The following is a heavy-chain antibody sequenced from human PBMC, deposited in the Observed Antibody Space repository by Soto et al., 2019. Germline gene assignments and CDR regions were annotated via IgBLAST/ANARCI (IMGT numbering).Heavy chain of an antibody. V-gene: IGHV4-59*01. CDR3: ARVSGGYSYGVFDY. CDR2: IYYSGST. D-gene: IGHD5-18*01. CDR1: GGSISSYY. Sequence: QVQLQESGPGLVKPSETLSLTCTVSGGSISSYYWSWIRQPPEKGLEWIAYIYYSGSTNYNPSLKSRVTISIDPSKSQFSLKVSSVTAADTAVYYCARVSGGYSYGVFDYWGQGTLVTVSS. J-gene: IGHJ4*02.